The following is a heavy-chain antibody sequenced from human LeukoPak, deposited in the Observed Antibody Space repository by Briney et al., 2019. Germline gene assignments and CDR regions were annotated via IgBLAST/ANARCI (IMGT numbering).Heavy chain of an antibody. CDR2: ISSRAATI. D-gene: IGHD1-26*01. Sequence: GGSLRLSCTASGFTFSSYEMTWVRQAPGKGLEWVSYISSRAATISYTDSVKGRFTIFRDKAKNSLYLHMNSLRAEDTAVYFCERLLIVGDTDFDYWGQGTLVTVSS. CDR1: GFTFSSYE. CDR3: ERLLIVGDTDFDY. V-gene: IGHV3-48*03. J-gene: IGHJ4*02.